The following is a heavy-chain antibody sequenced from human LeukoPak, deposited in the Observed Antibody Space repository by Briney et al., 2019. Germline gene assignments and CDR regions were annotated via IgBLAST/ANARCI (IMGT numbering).Heavy chain of an antibody. CDR1: GLTVSSSY. V-gene: IGHV3-53*01. D-gene: IGHD2/OR15-2a*01. CDR2: IYNDGST. J-gene: IGHJ3*02. Sequence: PGGSLRLSCAASGLTVSSSYMSWVRQAPGKGLEWVSIIYNDGSTYYADSMKGRFTISTDNSKNTLYLQVNSLRAEDTAMYYCARNILFAFDIWGQGTMVTVSS. CDR3: ARNILFAFDI.